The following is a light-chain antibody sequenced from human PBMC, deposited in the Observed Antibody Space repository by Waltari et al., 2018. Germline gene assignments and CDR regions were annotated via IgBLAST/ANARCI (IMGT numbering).Light chain of an antibody. V-gene: IGKV1D-17*01. CDR1: QTISSY. J-gene: IGKJ4*01. CDR3: QQHNSHPLT. CDR2: GAS. Sequence: IQMTQSPSSLSASVGDRVSITCRARQTISSYLAWYQQKPGKVPKLLIYGASSLQSGVPSRFSGGGSGTEFTLTISSLQPEDFATYYCQQHNSHPLTFGGGTKVEIK.